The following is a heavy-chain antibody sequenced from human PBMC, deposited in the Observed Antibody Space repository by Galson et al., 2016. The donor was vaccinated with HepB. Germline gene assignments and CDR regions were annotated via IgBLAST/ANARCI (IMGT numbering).Heavy chain of an antibody. D-gene: IGHD7-27*01. CDR2: TYYRSNWRN. J-gene: IGHJ4*02. V-gene: IGHV6-1*01. Sequence: CAISGDSVSSNSAGWNWIKQSPSRGLEWLGRTYYRSNWRNDYADSVKSRITINPGTSKNHFSLQLNSVTPEDTAVYYCARSYLLGRGFGWWGQGTLVTVSS. CDR3: ARSYLLGRGFGW. CDR1: GDSVSSNSAG.